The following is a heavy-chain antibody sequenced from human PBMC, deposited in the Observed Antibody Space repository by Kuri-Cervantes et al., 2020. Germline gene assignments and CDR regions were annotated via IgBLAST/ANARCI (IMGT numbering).Heavy chain of an antibody. D-gene: IGHD5-12*01. CDR3: ARDGPKISGGYEHTYYYYGMDV. V-gene: IGHV1-46*01. J-gene: IGHJ6*02. CDR2: INPSGGST. CDR1: GSTFTSYY. Sequence: GESLKISCKASGSTFTSYYMHWVRQAPGQGLEWMGIINPSGGSTSYAQKFQGRVTMTRDMSTITVYMELSSLRSEDTAVYYCARDGPKISGGYEHTYYYYGMDVWGQGTTVTAP.